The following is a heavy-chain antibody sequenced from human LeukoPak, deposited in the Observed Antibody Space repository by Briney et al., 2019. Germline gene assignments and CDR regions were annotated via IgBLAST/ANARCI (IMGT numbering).Heavy chain of an antibody. V-gene: IGHV3-23*01. CDR2: ISGSGGRT. CDR1: GFTFSSYA. D-gene: IGHD5-12*01. Sequence: GGSLRLSCAASGFTFSSYAMSWVRQAPGKGLEWVSAISGSGGRTYYADSVRGRFTISRDNSKNMLYVRMNSLRAEDTAVYYCARGPSGYHNTGGQGTLVTVSS. CDR3: ARGPSGYHNT. J-gene: IGHJ4*02.